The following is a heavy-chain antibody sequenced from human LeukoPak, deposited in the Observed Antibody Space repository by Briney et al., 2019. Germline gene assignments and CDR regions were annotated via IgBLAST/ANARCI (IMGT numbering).Heavy chain of an antibody. Sequence: GGSLRLSCAASGFTFSNYWLNWVRQAPWRGLEWVANIKQDGSEKYYVDSVKGRFTISRDNAKNSLYLQMNSLRAEDTAVYYCARVTGYHFDYWGQGTLVTVSS. CDR3: ARVTGYHFDY. D-gene: IGHD1-20*01. J-gene: IGHJ4*02. V-gene: IGHV3-7*02. CDR2: IKQDGSEK. CDR1: GFTFSNYW.